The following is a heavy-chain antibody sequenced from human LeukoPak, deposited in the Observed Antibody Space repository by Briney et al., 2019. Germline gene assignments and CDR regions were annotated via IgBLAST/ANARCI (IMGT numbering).Heavy chain of an antibody. Sequence: GGSLRLSCAASGFTFSNYAMHWVRQAPGKGLEWVAVISYDESNKYYADSVKGRFTISGDNSKNTLWLRMNSLRAEDTAVYYCASVVAAAFDHWGQGTLVTVSS. V-gene: IGHV3-30-3*01. CDR2: ISYDESNK. CDR1: GFTFSNYA. D-gene: IGHD6-13*01. CDR3: ASVVAAAFDH. J-gene: IGHJ4*02.